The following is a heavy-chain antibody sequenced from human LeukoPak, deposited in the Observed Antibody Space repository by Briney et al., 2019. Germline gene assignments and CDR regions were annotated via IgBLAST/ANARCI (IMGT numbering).Heavy chain of an antibody. D-gene: IGHD4-17*01. V-gene: IGHV4-34*01. Sequence: PSETLSLTCAVYGGSLSAYYWTWIRQPPGKGLEWIGEINHGGSTNYNPSLKSRVTISVDTSKNQFSLKLSSVTAADTAVYYCARDDAQIAAGDYGYYWYFDLWGRGTLVTVSS. CDR1: GGSLSAYY. CDR2: INHGGST. J-gene: IGHJ2*01. CDR3: ARDDAQIAAGDYGYYWYFDL.